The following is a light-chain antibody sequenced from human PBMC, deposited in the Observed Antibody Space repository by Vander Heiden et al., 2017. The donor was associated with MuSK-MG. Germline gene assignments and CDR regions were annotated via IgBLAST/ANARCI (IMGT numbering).Light chain of an antibody. CDR3: QQSYSTPFT. CDR2: AAS. V-gene: IGKV1-39*01. J-gene: IGKJ3*01. Sequence: DIQMTQSPSSLSASVGDRVTITCRASQNISSYLNWYQQKPGKAPKLLIYAASSLQSGVPSRFSGSGAGTDFTLTISSLQPEDFATYYCQQSYSTPFTFGHGTKVDI. CDR1: QNISSY.